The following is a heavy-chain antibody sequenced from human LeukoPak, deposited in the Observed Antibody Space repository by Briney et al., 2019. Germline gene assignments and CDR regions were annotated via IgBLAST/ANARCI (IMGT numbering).Heavy chain of an antibody. CDR2: INPTGGST. Sequence: ASVTVSCKASGYTFTSYYMHWVRQAPGQGLEWMGIINPTGGSTTYAQKFQGRVTMTRDTSTSTVYMDLSSLRFEDTAVYYCARANFEAVAGTYRYYGMDVWGQGTTVTVSS. J-gene: IGHJ6*02. D-gene: IGHD6-19*01. V-gene: IGHV1-46*01. CDR1: GYTFTSYY. CDR3: ARANFEAVAGTYRYYGMDV.